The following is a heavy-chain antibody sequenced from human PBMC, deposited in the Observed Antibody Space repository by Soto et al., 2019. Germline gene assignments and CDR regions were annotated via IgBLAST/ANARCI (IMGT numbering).Heavy chain of an antibody. CDR1: GFTFSSYS. CDR2: ISSSRSTI. Sequence: EVQLVESGGGLVQPGGSLRLSCAASGFTFSSYSMNWVRQAPGKGLEWVSYISSSRSTIYYADSVKGRFTISRDNAKNALYLQMTSLRPEDTAVYFCARDCPGSSTTCYGNEWFDSWGQGTLVTVSS. V-gene: IGHV3-48*01. CDR3: ARDCPGSSTTCYGNEWFDS. D-gene: IGHD2-2*01. J-gene: IGHJ5*01.